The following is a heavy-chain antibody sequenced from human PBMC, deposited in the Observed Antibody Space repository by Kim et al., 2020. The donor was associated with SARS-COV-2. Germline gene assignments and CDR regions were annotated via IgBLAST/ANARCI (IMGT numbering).Heavy chain of an antibody. V-gene: IGHV3-33*06. D-gene: IGHD3-10*01. J-gene: IGHJ6*04. CDR1: GFTFSSYG. CDR2: MWYDGTNK. CDR3: AKDSASKWFGGSFPYSGMHV. Sequence: GGSLRLSCAASGFTFSSYGMHWVRQAPGKGLEWVALMWYDGTNKYYVDSVKGRFTISRDNSKNTLYLQMNSLRAEDTAVYYCAKDSASKWFGGSFPYSGMHVWGKGTTATVSS.